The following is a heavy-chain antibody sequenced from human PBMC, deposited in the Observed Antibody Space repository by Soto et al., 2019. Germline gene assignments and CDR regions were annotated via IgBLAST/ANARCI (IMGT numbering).Heavy chain of an antibody. V-gene: IGHV1-3*01. D-gene: IGHD2-2*01. CDR3: ASSYCISTSCPPYYGMDV. CDR1: GYTFTSYA. CDR2: INAGNGNT. Sequence: GASVKVSCNASGYTFTSYAMHLVRQAPGQRLEWMGWINAGNGNTKYSQKFQGRVTITRDTSASTAYMELSSLRSEDTAVYYCASSYCISTSCPPYYGMDVWGQGTTVTVSS. J-gene: IGHJ6*02.